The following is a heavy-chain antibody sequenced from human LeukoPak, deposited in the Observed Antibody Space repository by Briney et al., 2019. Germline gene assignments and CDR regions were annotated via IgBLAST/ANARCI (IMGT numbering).Heavy chain of an antibody. CDR1: GFTFSRFA. Sequence: GGSLRLSCAASGFTFSRFAMSWVRQAPGKGLEWVSAISGSGGSTYYADSVKGRFTISRDNSKNTLYLQMNSLRAEDTAVYYCAKDQYGGNPQYYFDYWGQGTLVTVSS. J-gene: IGHJ4*02. D-gene: IGHD4-23*01. CDR3: AKDQYGGNPQYYFDY. V-gene: IGHV3-23*01. CDR2: ISGSGGST.